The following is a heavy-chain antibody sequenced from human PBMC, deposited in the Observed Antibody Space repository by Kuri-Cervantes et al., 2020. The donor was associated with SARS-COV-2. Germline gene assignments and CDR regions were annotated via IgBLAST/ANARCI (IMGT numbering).Heavy chain of an antibody. Sequence: ASVKVSCKASGYTFTGYYMHWVRQAPGQGLEWMGWINPNSGGTNYAQKFQGRVTMTTDTSTSTAYMELRSLRSDDTAVYYCARVFTTPSGTDAFDIWGQGTMVTVSS. V-gene: IGHV1-2*02. CDR2: INPNSGGT. CDR3: ARVFTTPSGTDAFDI. CDR1: GYTFTGYY. J-gene: IGHJ3*02. D-gene: IGHD2-15*01.